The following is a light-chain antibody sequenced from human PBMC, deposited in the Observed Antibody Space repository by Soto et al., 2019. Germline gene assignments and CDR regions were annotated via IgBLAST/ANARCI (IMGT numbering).Light chain of an antibody. CDR3: QSYGTSLSGLYV. Sequence: QSVLTQPPSVSGAPGQRVTISCTGSSFNIGAGRDVHWYRQLPGAAPKFLISDSNHRPSGVPDRFSVSKSGASASLAITGLRAEDEGDYFCQSYGTSLSGLYVFGTGTQLTVL. CDR1: SFNIGAGRD. J-gene: IGLJ1*01. CDR2: DSN. V-gene: IGLV1-40*01.